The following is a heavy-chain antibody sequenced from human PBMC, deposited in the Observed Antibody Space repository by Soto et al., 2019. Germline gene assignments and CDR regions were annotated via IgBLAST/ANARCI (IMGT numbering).Heavy chain of an antibody. V-gene: IGHV1-69*13. D-gene: IGHD5-12*01. J-gene: IGHJ5*02. CDR3: ARVRXAAGRATITGSYNWFDP. CDR2: IIPIFGTA. Sequence: SVKVSCKASGGTFSSYAISWVRQAPGQGLEWMGGIIPIFGTANYAQKFQGRVTITADESTSTAYMELSSLRSEDTAVYYCARVRXAAGRATITGSYNWFDPWGQGTLVTVSS. CDR1: GGTFSSYA.